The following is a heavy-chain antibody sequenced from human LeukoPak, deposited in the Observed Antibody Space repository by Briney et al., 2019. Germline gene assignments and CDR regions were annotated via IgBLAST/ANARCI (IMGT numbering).Heavy chain of an antibody. D-gene: IGHD1-26*01. CDR2: ISAGGGST. CDR1: GFTFNNHA. CDR3: AKDLWDEGF. V-gene: IGHV3-23*01. J-gene: IGHJ4*02. Sequence: PGGSLRLSCAVSGFTFNNHAMSWVRQAPGKWLEWVSSISAGGGSTYYADSVKGRFTISRDTSKTTLYLQMNSLRAEDTALYYCAKDLWDEGFWGQGILVTVSS.